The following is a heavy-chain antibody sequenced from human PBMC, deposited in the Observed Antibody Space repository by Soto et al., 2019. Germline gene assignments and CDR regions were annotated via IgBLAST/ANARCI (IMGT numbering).Heavy chain of an antibody. D-gene: IGHD3-3*01. Sequence: ASETLSLTCAVSGYSISSGYYWGWIRQPPGKGLEWIGSIYHSGSTYYNPSLKSRVTISVDTSKNQFSLKLSSVTAADTAVYYCARDEWRDFWSGYYHEGSYSYYGMDVWGQGTTVTVSS. CDR2: IYHSGST. CDR3: ARDEWRDFWSGYYHEGSYSYYGMDV. V-gene: IGHV4-38-2*02. CDR1: GYSISSGYY. J-gene: IGHJ6*02.